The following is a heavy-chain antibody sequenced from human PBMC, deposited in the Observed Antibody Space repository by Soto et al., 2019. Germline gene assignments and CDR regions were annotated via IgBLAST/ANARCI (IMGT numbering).Heavy chain of an antibody. Sequence: QVQLQESGPGLVKPSETLSLTCTVSGGSIRDYFWTWIRQPPGKGLAWIGYIYYSGSTNYYPSLKSRVSISVDTSKNHFSLQLRSVTAADTAVYYCARVGGDDFGDSGGFDYWGQGTLVTVSS. CDR1: GGSIRDYF. CDR2: IYYSGST. J-gene: IGHJ4*02. D-gene: IGHD4-17*01. V-gene: IGHV4-59*01. CDR3: ARVGGDDFGDSGGFDY.